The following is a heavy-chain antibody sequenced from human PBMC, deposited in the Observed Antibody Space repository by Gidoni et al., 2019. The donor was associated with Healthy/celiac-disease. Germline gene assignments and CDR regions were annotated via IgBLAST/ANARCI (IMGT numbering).Heavy chain of an antibody. CDR1: GFTFSSYA. CDR2: ISISGSTI. Sequence: EVQLVESGGGLVQPGGSVRLSCAASGFTFSSYAMNWVRQAPGKGLACVSFISISGSTIYYADSVKGRFTISRDNAKNSLYLQMTSLRAEDTAVYYCARAVFRYCSGGSCYSSYYYGMDVWGQGTTVTVSS. CDR3: ARAVFRYCSGGSCYSSYYYGMDV. D-gene: IGHD2-15*01. J-gene: IGHJ6*02. V-gene: IGHV3-48*03.